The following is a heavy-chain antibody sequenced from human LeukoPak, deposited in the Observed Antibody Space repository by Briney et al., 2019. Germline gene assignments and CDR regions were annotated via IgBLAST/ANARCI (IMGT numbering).Heavy chain of an antibody. J-gene: IGHJ4*02. Sequence: SETLSLTCTVSGASVSSYYWSWIRQPAGKGLEWIGRIYIGGSTNYNPSLKSRVAMSVDTSKNQFSLKLSSVTAADTAVYYCARDHQPFDYWGQGTLVTVSS. CDR2: IYIGGST. CDR3: ARDHQPFDY. D-gene: IGHD1-14*01. CDR1: GASVSSYY. V-gene: IGHV4-4*07.